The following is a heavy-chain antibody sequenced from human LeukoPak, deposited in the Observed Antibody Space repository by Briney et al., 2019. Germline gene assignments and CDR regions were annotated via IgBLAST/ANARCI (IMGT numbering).Heavy chain of an antibody. V-gene: IGHV1-69*13. CDR2: IIPIFGTA. CDR3: ARTVRDALDY. D-gene: IGHD2-8*01. CDR1: GGTFSSYA. Sequence: ASVTVSCEASGGTFSSYAISWVRQAPGQGLEWMGGIIPIFGTANYAQKFQGRVTITADESTSTAYMELSSLRSEDTAVYYCARTVRDALDYWGQGTLVTVSS. J-gene: IGHJ4*02.